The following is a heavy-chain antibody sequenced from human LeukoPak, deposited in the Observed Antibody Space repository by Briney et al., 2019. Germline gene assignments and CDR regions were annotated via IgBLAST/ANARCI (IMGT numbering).Heavy chain of an antibody. CDR1: GFTFIGYA. CDR2: ISTSGGST. V-gene: IGHV3-23*01. CDR3: AKGDYGYYYYMDV. Sequence: GSLRLSFAASGFTFIGYAMSWVRQAPGKGLEWVSAISTSGGSTYYADSVKGRFTISRDNSKNTLYLQMNSLRAEDTAVYYCAKGDYGYYYYMDVWGKGATVTVSS. J-gene: IGHJ6*03. D-gene: IGHD4-17*01.